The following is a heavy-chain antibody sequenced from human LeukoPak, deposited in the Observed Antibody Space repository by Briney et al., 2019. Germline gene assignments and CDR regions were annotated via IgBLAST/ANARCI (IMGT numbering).Heavy chain of an antibody. J-gene: IGHJ4*02. CDR1: GFTFSSYG. D-gene: IGHD3-22*01. Sequence: PGGSLRLSCAASGFTFSSYGMHWVRQAPGKGLEWVAVIWYDGSNKYYEDSVKGRFTISRDNSKNTLYLQMNSLRAEDTAVYYCAKDTGYYYDSSGMDYWGQGTLVTVSS. CDR2: IWYDGSNK. V-gene: IGHV3-33*06. CDR3: AKDTGYYYDSSGMDY.